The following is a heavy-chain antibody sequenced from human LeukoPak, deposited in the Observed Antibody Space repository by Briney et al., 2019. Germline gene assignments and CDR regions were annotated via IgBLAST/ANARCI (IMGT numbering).Heavy chain of an antibody. CDR2: IYYSGST. CDR3: ARADMYSSSWLYFDY. D-gene: IGHD6-13*01. CDR1: GGSFSDYY. V-gene: IGHV4-59*01. Sequence: PSETLSLTCAVYGGSFSDYYWTWIRQPPGKGLEWIGYIYYSGSTNYNPSLESRVTISVDTSKNQFSLKLSSVTAADTAVYYCARADMYSSSWLYFDYWGEGTLVTVSS. J-gene: IGHJ4*02.